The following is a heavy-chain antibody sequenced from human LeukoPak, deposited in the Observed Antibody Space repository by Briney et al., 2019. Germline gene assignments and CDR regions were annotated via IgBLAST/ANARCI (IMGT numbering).Heavy chain of an antibody. J-gene: IGHJ3*02. V-gene: IGHV1-69*01. D-gene: IGHD2-2*01. CDR3: ASGLVYRRYCSSTSCYAFDI. CDR1: VGTFSSYA. Sequence: SVKVSCKASVGTFSSYAISWVRQAPGLGLEWMGGIIPMFGTANYAQKFQGRVTITADESTSTAYMELSSLSSEDTAVYYCASGLVYRRYCSSTSCYAFDIWGQGTMVTVSS. CDR2: IIPMFGTA.